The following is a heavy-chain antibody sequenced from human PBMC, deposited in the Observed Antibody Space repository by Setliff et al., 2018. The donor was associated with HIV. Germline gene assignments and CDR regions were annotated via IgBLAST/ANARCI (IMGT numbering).Heavy chain of an antibody. Sequence: GGSLRLSCAASGFTFSRYSMTWVRQVPGKGLEWISEINTSGGRTYYADSVKGRFTISRDNSQNTLFLQMNSLRAGDTAIYYCARGSYGSFDYWGLGTLVTVSS. CDR3: ARGSYGSFDY. D-gene: IGHD3-10*01. J-gene: IGHJ4*02. CDR1: GFTFSRYS. V-gene: IGHV3-23*01. CDR2: INTSGGRT.